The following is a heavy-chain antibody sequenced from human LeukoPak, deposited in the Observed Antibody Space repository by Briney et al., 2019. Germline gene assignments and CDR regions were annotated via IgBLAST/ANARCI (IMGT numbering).Heavy chain of an antibody. CDR1: GFTFSSYG. J-gene: IGHJ4*02. D-gene: IGHD6-6*01. CDR3: AKGLTRIAALDY. V-gene: IGHV3-30*02. Sequence: GGSLRLSCAASGFTFSSYGMHWVRQAPGKGPEWVAFIRYDGSNKYYADSVKGRFTISRDNSKNTLYLQMNSLRAEDTAVYYCAKGLTRIAALDYWGQGTLVTVSS. CDR2: IRYDGSNK.